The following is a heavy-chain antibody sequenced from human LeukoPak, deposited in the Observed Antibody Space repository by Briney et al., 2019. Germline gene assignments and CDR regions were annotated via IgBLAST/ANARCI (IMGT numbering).Heavy chain of an antibody. J-gene: IGHJ6*02. CDR1: GYTFTSYD. Sequence: VASVKVSCKASGYTFTSYDINWVRQATGQGLEWMGWMNPNSGNTGYAQKFQGRVTMTRNTSISTAYMELSSLRSEDTAVYYCARGPKSRMTVTTGYYGMDVWGQGTTVTVSS. V-gene: IGHV1-8*01. D-gene: IGHD4-17*01. CDR2: MNPNSGNT. CDR3: ARGPKSRMTVTTGYYGMDV.